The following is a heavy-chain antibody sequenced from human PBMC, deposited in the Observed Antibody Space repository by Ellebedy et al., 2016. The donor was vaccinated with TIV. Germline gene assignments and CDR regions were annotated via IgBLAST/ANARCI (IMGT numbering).Heavy chain of an antibody. CDR2: INHSGST. Sequence: SETLSLTCAVYGGSFSGYYWSWIRQPPGKGLEWIGEINHSGSTNYNPSLKSRVTVSVDTSKNQFSLKLSSVTAADTAVYYCASSYAFDIWGQGTTVTVSS. CDR3: ASSYAFDI. J-gene: IGHJ3*02. V-gene: IGHV4-34*01. CDR1: GGSFSGYY.